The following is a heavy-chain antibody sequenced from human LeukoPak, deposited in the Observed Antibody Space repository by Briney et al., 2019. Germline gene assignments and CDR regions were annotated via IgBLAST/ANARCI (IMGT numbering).Heavy chain of an antibody. CDR3: ARGAKGGMVAVVTPPDY. CDR2: INPTSGST. J-gene: IGHJ4*02. Sequence: ASVKVSCKGSGYTFTSYYIHWVRQAPGHGLEWMGIINPTSGSTNYAQTFQGRVTMTTDTYTSTVYMELNSLKSEDTAVYYCARGAKGGMVAVVTPPDYWGQGSLVTVSS. D-gene: IGHD2-15*01. CDR1: GYTFTSYY. V-gene: IGHV1-46*01.